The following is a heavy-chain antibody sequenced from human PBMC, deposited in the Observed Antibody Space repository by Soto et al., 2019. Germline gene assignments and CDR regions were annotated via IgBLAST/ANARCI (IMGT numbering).Heavy chain of an antibody. CDR3: ARKRGVVILNYYYYYGMDV. Sequence: PSETLSLTCAVYGGSFSGYYWSWIRQPPGKGLEWIGEINHSGSTNYNPSLKSRVTISVDTSKNQFSLKLSSVTAADTAVYYCARKRGVVILNYYYYYGMDVWGQGTTVPVSS. J-gene: IGHJ6*02. V-gene: IGHV4-34*01. CDR1: GGSFSGYY. D-gene: IGHD3-3*01. CDR2: INHSGST.